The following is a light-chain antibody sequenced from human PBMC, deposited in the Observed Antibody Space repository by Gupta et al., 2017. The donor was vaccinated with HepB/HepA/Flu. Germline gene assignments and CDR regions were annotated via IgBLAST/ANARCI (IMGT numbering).Light chain of an antibody. Sequence: SYELTQPPSVSVSPGQTARITCSGDALPKKYAYWYQQKPGPAPVLVIYKDNERPSGIPERFSGTSSGTTVTLTISGVQAEDEADYYCHSPDSSALYVVFGGGTKLTVL. CDR2: KDN. CDR1: ALPKKY. V-gene: IGLV3-25*03. CDR3: HSPDSSALYVV. J-gene: IGLJ3*02.